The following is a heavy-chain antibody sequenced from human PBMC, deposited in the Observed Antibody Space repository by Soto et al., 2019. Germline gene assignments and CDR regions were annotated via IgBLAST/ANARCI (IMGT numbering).Heavy chain of an antibody. J-gene: IGHJ4*02. CDR3: ARIVSAYSYVRRSYYFDY. Sequence: QVTLEESGPVLVKPTETLTLTCTVSGFSLSNDRMGVSWIRQPPGKALEWLAHIFSNDANSYSTSLKSRLTISKDTTTSQVVLTMTNMGPVNTATYYCARIVSAYSYVRRSYYFDYWGQGTLVTVSS. CDR2: IFSNDAN. V-gene: IGHV2-26*01. CDR1: GFSLSNDRMG. D-gene: IGHD2-21*01.